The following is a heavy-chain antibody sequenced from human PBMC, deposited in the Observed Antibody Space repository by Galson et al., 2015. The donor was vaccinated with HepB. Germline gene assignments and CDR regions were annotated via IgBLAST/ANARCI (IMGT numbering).Heavy chain of an antibody. CDR2: ISYDGSNK. J-gene: IGHJ2*01. CDR3: AKDPGSWVTVVMANWYFDL. CDR1: GFTFSSYG. Sequence: SLRLSCAASGFTFSSYGMHWVRQAPGKGLEWVAVISYDGSNKYYADSVKGRFTISRDNSKNTLYLQMNSLRAEDTAVYYCAKDPGSWVTVVMANWYFDLWGRGTLVTVSS. V-gene: IGHV3-30*18. D-gene: IGHD4-23*01.